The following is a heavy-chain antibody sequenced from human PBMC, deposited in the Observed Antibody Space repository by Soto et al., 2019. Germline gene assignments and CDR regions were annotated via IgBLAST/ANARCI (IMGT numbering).Heavy chain of an antibody. D-gene: IGHD3-22*01. Sequence: QVQLVQSGAEVKKPGSSVKVSCKASGGTFSSYAISWVRHAPGQGLEWMGGIIPIFGTANYAQKCPGRVTITADESTSTAYMELSSLRSEDTAVYYCARDHDSLNDAFDIWCQGTMIIVSS. J-gene: IGHJ3*02. CDR1: GGTFSSYA. CDR3: ARDHDSLNDAFDI. CDR2: IIPIFGTA. V-gene: IGHV1-69*01.